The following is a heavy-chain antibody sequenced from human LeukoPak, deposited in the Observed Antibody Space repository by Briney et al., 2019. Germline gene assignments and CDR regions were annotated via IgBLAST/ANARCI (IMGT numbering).Heavy chain of an antibody. CDR2: VSPGDSDA. CDR3: ARRGCSATSCSPYYFDY. V-gene: IGHV5-51*01. CDR1: GYTFTNYW. D-gene: IGHD2-2*01. J-gene: IGHJ4*02. Sequence: GGSLRLSCKSSGYTFTNYWIGWVRQMPGQGLEWMGIVSPGDSDATYSPSFQGQVTISADKSIYTAYLQWSSLKASDTAMYFCARRGCSATSCSPYYFDYWGQGTLVTVSS.